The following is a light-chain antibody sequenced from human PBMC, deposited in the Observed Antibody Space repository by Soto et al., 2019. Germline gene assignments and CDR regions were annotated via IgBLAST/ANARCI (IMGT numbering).Light chain of an antibody. Sequence: QSALAQPASVSGSPGQSITISCTGTSSDVGGYNHVSWYQQHPGKAPKLMIYEVSKRPSGVPYRFSGSKSGNTASLTVSGLQAEDEADYYCSSYAGSNTVVFGGGTKLTVL. CDR2: EVS. J-gene: IGLJ2*01. V-gene: IGLV2-8*01. CDR3: SSYAGSNTVV. CDR1: SSDVGGYNH.